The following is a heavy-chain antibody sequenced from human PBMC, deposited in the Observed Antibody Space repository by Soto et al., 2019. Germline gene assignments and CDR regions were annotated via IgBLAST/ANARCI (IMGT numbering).Heavy chain of an antibody. CDR1: GGSISSSSYY. Sequence: SENLSLTCTVSGGSISSSSYYWAWNRQSPGKGLEWIGSVYYNGFTYYNPSLKSRVTISVDTSKNQFSLKLTSVTAADTAVYYCTRMGDFWSGPGELDPWGQGTLVTVSS. V-gene: IGHV4-39*01. CDR2: VYYNGFT. D-gene: IGHD3-3*01. J-gene: IGHJ5*02. CDR3: TRMGDFWSGPGELDP.